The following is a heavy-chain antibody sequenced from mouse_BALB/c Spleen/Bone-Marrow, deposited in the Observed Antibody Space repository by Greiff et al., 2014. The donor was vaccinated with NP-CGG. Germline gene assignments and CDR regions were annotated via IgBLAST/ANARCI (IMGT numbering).Heavy chain of an antibody. Sequence: QVQLQQSGAELVKPGAPVKLSCKASGYTFTSYWMNWGKQRPGRGLEWIGRIDPSDSETHYNQKFEDKATLTVDKSSSTAYIQLSSLTSEDSAVYYCARALGDGYYYAMDYWGQGTSVTVSS. CDR1: GYTFTSYW. CDR3: ARALGDGYYYAMDY. CDR2: IDPSDSET. D-gene: IGHD2-3*01. V-gene: IGHV1-69*02. J-gene: IGHJ4*01.